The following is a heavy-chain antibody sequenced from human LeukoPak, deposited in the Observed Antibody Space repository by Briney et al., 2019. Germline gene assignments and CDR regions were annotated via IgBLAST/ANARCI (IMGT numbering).Heavy chain of an antibody. CDR3: ARESGFGDADGY. CDR1: GCSISSYY. V-gene: IGHV4-59*01. Sequence: SATLSLTCTVSGCSISSYYWSWIRQPPGKGLEWIGYIYYSGSTNYNPSLKSRVTISVDTSKNQFSLKLSSVTAADTAVYYCARESGFGDADGYWGQGTLVTVSS. D-gene: IGHD3-10*01. J-gene: IGHJ4*02. CDR2: IYYSGST.